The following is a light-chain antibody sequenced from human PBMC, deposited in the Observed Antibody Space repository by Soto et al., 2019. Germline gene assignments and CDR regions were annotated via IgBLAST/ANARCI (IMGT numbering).Light chain of an antibody. V-gene: IGLV1-44*01. CDR3: ATWDDSVYV. CDR1: TSNIGTNT. CDR2: TND. Sequence: QSVLTQPPSVSGTPGQRVTISCSGSTSNIGTNTVNWFQHLPGTAPKLLIYTNDQRPSGVPDRFSGSMSGTAASLASSGLQSEDEADYYCATWDDSVYVFGTGTKGTV. J-gene: IGLJ1*01.